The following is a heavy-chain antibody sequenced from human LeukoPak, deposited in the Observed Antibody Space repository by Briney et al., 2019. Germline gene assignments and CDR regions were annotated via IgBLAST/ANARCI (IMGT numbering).Heavy chain of an antibody. J-gene: IGHJ4*02. CDR2: INSDGSRT. D-gene: IGHD4-11*01. CDR1: GFTFSSYW. V-gene: IGHV3-74*01. CDR3: ARVRDDYTYFDC. Sequence: GGSLGLSFAASGFTFSSYWMHWVRQAPGKGLMWVSRINSDGSRTTYADSVRGRFTISRDNAKSTLYLQMNSLRAEDTAVYYCARVRDDYTYFDCWGQGTLVTVSS.